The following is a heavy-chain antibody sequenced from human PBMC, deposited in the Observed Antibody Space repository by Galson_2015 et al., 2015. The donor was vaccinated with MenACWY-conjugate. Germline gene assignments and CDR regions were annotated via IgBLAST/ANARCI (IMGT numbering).Heavy chain of an antibody. CDR3: AREYNK. CDR2: IYSSGST. V-gene: IGHV4-61*01. D-gene: IGHD1-14*01. J-gene: IGHJ4*02. CDR1: GGSVSSGSY. Sequence: ETLSLTCTVSGGSVSSGSYWTWIRQPPGKGLEWIRLIYSSGSTKYNPSLKSRVTISLDMSKNQVSLKLSSVTAADTAVYYCAREYNKWGQGTLVTVSS.